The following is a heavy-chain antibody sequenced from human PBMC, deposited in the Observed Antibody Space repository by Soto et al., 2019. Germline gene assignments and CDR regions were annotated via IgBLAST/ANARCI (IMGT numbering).Heavy chain of an antibody. D-gene: IGHD2-21*02. CDR3: AREVVTRWGFFDY. V-gene: IGHV4-30-4*01. Sequence: PSETLSLTCTVSGGSISSGDYYWSWIRQPPGKGLEWIGYIYYGGSTYYNPSLKSRVTISVDTSKNQFSLKLSSVTAADTAVYYCAREVVTRWGFFDYWGQGTLVTVSS. J-gene: IGHJ4*02. CDR1: GGSISSGDYY. CDR2: IYYGGST.